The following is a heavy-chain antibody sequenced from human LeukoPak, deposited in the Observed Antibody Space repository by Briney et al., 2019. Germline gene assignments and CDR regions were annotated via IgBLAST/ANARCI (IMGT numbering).Heavy chain of an antibody. CDR2: IKEDGSEK. CDR1: GFTISNYW. CDR3: ARQSYATGWLIDS. Sequence: PGGSLRLSCVVSGFTISNYWMTWARQAPGKGLEWVANIKEDGSEKYYVDSLKGRFTISRDNARNSLYLQMDSLRPEDTAVYYCARQSYATGWLIDSWGQGTLVTVSS. V-gene: IGHV3-7*01. J-gene: IGHJ4*02. D-gene: IGHD6-19*01.